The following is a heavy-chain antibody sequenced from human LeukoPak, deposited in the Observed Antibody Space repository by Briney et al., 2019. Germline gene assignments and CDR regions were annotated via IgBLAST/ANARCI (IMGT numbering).Heavy chain of an antibody. CDR1: GFTVSSNY. CDR3: ARDPSRGGSGYYYEPPDDAFDI. Sequence: GGSLRLSCAASGFTVSSNYMSWVRQAPGKGLEWVSLIYGGDSTYYGDSVKGRFTISRDNSKNTLYLQMNSLRAEDTAVYYCARDPSRGGSGYYYEPPDDAFDIWGQGTMVTVSS. D-gene: IGHD3-22*01. CDR2: IYGGDST. V-gene: IGHV3-66*01. J-gene: IGHJ3*02.